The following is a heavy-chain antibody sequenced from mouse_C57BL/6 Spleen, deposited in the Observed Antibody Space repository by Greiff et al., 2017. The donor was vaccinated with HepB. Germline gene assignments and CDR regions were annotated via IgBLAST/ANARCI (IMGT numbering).Heavy chain of an antibody. V-gene: IGHV1-64*01. CDR2: IHPNSGST. D-gene: IGHD2-5*01. J-gene: IGHJ4*01. CDR3: ARDINYEDYAMDY. CDR1: GYTFTSYW. Sequence: QVQLKQPGAELVKPGASVKLSCKASGYTFTSYWMHWVKQRPGQGLEWIGMIHPNSGSTNYNEKFKSKATLTVDKSSSTAYMQLSSLTSEDSAVDYCARDINYEDYAMDYWGQGTSVTVSS.